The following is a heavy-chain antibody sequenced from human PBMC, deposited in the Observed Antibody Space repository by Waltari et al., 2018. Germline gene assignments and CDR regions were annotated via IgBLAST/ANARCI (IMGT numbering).Heavy chain of an antibody. V-gene: IGHV4-59*08. CDR2: IYYSGST. D-gene: IGHD3-22*01. CDR1: GGSISSSY. J-gene: IGHJ4*02. CDR3: ARRSYSSAFDY. Sequence: QVQLQESGPGLVKPSETLSLTCTVSGGSISSSYWSWIRQPPGKGLEWIGYIYYSGSTNYNPSLKSRVTISVDTSKNQFSLKLSSVTAADTAVYYCARRSYSSAFDYWGQGTLVTVSS.